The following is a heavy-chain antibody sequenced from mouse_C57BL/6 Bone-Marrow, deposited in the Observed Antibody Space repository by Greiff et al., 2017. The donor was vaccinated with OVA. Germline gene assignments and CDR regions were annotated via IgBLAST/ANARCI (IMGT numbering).Heavy chain of an antibody. J-gene: IGHJ1*03. CDR1: GFTFSNYW. V-gene: IGHV6-3*01. D-gene: IGHD1-1*01. CDR2: IRLKSDNYAT. Sequence: EVKVVESGGGLVQPGGSMKLSCVASGFTFSNYWMNWVRQSPEKGLEWAAQIRLKSDNYATHYAESVKGRFTISRDDSKSSVYLQMNNLRAEDTGIYYCTAPYYYGSSYWYFDVWGTGTTVTVSS. CDR3: TAPYYYGSSYWYFDV.